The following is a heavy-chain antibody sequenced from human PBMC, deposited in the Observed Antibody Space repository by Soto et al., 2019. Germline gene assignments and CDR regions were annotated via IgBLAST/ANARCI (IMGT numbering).Heavy chain of an antibody. CDR3: ARERVYYYDSSGYFDY. V-gene: IGHV4-59*01. D-gene: IGHD3-22*01. CDR2: IYYSGST. J-gene: IGHJ4*02. Sequence: PSXTLSLTCTVSGGSISSYYWSWIRQPSVKGLEWIGYIYYSGSTNYNPSLKSRVTISVDTSKNQFSLKLSSVTAADTAVYYCARERVYYYDSSGYFDYWGQGTLVTVSS. CDR1: GGSISSYY.